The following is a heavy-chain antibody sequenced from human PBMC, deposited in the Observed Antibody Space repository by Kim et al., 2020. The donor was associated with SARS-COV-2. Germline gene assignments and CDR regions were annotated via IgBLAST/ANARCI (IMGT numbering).Heavy chain of an antibody. J-gene: IGHJ6*02. Sequence: ASVKVSCKASGYTFTSYAMHWVRQAPGQRLEWMGWINAGNGNTKYSQKFQGRVTITRDTSASTAYMELSSLRSEDTAVYYCARDSPAAGPDYYGMDVWGQGTTVTVSS. D-gene: IGHD6-13*01. V-gene: IGHV1-3*01. CDR2: INAGNGNT. CDR1: GYTFTSYA. CDR3: ARDSPAAGPDYYGMDV.